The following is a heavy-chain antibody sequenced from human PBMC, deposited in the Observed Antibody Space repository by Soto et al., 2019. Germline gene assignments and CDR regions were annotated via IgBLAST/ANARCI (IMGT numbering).Heavy chain of an antibody. J-gene: IGHJ6*02. CDR3: ESQWLRLGMDV. CDR2: IYYSGST. Sequence: PSEALSLTCTVSGGSISSGDYYWSWIRQPPGKGLEWIGYIYYSGSTYYNPSLKSRVTISVDKSKNQFSLKLSSVTAADTAVYYCESQWLRLGMDVWGQGTTVTVSS. D-gene: IGHD5-12*01. CDR1: GGSISSGDYY. V-gene: IGHV4-30-4*01.